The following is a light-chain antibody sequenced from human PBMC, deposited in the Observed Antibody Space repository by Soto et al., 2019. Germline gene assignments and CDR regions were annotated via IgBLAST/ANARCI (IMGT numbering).Light chain of an antibody. CDR2: AAS. CDR1: QSISSY. J-gene: IGKJ1*01. Sequence: DIQMTQSPSAVSASVRDRVTITCRARQSISSYLNWYQQKPGKAPKLLIYAASIFQSGVPSGFSGSGSGTESSLTIINLQPKDFATYFYVPYNIYPWTTGQGAKVDI. CDR3: VPYNIYPWT. V-gene: IGKV1-17*02.